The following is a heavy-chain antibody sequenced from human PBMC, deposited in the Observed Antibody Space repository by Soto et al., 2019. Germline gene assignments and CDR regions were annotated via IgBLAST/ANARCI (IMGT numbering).Heavy chain of an antibody. V-gene: IGHV3-23*01. J-gene: IGHJ6*02. CDR3: AKDGGYSYGYSPRYYYGMDV. CDR1: GFTFSSYA. Sequence: EVQLLESGGGLVQPGGSLRLSCAASGFTFSSYAMSWVRQAPGKGLEWVSAISGSGGSTYYADSVKGRFTISRDNSKNTRYLQMNSLGAEDTAGYYCAKDGGYSYGYSPRYYYGMDVWGQGTTVTVSS. D-gene: IGHD5-18*01. CDR2: ISGSGGST.